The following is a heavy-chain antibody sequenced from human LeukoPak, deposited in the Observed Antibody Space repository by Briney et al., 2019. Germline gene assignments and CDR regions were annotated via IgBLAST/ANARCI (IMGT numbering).Heavy chain of an antibody. D-gene: IGHD3-10*01. J-gene: IGHJ4*02. CDR1: GYAITSGGFS. CDR2: IYDRGPA. V-gene: IGHV4-30-2*01. CDR3: ARSRQASGLLNS. Sequence: SETLSLTCTVSGYAITSGGFSWNWIRQPPGKGLEWIGCIYDRGPAYYNPSLKSRFTISVDRPKNQCFLNVTSLTAADTAVYYCARSRQASGLLNSWGQGTLVVVSS.